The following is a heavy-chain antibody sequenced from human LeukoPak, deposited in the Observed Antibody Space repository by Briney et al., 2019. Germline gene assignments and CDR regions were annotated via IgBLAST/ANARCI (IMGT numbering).Heavy chain of an antibody. V-gene: IGHV1-2*02. J-gene: IGHJ5*02. Sequence: GASVKVSCKASGHTFTSYYMHWVRQAPGQGLEWMGWINPNSGGTNYAQKFQGRVTMTRDTSISTAYMELSRLRSDDTAVYYCASSRITMVRGVPLNWFDPWGQGTLVTVSS. CDR3: ASSRITMVRGVPLNWFDP. CDR1: GHTFTSYY. D-gene: IGHD3-10*01. CDR2: INPNSGGT.